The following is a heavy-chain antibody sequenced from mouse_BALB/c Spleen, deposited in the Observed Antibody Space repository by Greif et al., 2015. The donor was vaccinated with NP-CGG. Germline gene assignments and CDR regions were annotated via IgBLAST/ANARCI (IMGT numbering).Heavy chain of an antibody. V-gene: IGHV5-4*02. CDR2: ISDGGSYT. D-gene: IGHD1-1*01. CDR3: ARAGSSYERAMDY. Sequence: EVKLVESGGGLVKPGGSLKLSCAASGFTFSDYYMYWVRQTPEKRLEWVATISDGGSYTYYPDSVKGRFTISRDNAKNNLYLQMSSLKSEDTAMYYCARAGSSYERAMDYWGQGTSVTVSS. J-gene: IGHJ4*01. CDR1: GFTFSDYY.